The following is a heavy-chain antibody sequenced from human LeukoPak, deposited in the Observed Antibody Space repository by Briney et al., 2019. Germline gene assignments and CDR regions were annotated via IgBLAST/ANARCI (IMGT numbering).Heavy chain of an antibody. CDR2: INHSGST. V-gene: IGHV4-34*08. CDR1: GGTLSGHY. J-gene: IGHJ5*02. Sequence: PSETLSLTCAVYGGTLSGHYWSWIRQPPGKGLEWIGEINHSGSTSYKASLKSRVTISIDTSKNQFSLKLTPVTDADTAVYYCAMVLYHSGRPGPWGQGTLVTVSS. CDR3: AMVLYHSGRPGP. D-gene: IGHD2-2*01.